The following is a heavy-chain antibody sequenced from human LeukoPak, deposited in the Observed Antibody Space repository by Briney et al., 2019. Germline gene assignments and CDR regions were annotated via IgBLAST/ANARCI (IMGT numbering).Heavy chain of an antibody. J-gene: IGHJ5*02. CDR2: ISGSGGST. CDR3: AAGLIVPAAIHQDWFDP. D-gene: IGHD2-2*01. CDR1: GFTLSSYA. V-gene: IGHV3-23*01. Sequence: GGSLRLSCAASGFTLSSYAMSWVRQAPGKGLEWVSAISGSGGSTYYAESVKGRFTISRDNSKNTLYLQMNSLRADDTAVYYCAAGLIVPAAIHQDWFDPWGQGTLVTVSS.